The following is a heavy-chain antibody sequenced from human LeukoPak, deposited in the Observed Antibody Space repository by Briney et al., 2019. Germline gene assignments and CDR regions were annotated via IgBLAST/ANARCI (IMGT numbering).Heavy chain of an antibody. CDR1: GFTFSSYG. V-gene: IGHV3-33*01. CDR3: AREPFVVVPAATPYYYYGMDV. Sequence: PGGSLRLSCAASGFTFSSYGMHWVRQAPGKGLEWVAVIWYDGSNKYYADSVKGRFTISRDNSKNTLYLQMNSLRAEDTAVYYCAREPFVVVPAATPYYYYGMDVWGQGTTVTVSS. D-gene: IGHD2-2*01. CDR2: IWYDGSNK. J-gene: IGHJ6*02.